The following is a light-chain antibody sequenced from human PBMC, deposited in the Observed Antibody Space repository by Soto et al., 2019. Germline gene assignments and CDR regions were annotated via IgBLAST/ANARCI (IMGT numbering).Light chain of an antibody. Sequence: DIQMTQSPSTLSASVGDRVTITCRASQSISSWLTWYQQKPGTAPKLLIYKASTLQTGVPSRFSGSGSGTEFTLTISSLQPDDFATYYCQQYNDNWTVGQGTKVDIK. CDR2: KAS. V-gene: IGKV1-5*03. CDR3: QQYNDNWT. J-gene: IGKJ1*01. CDR1: QSISSW.